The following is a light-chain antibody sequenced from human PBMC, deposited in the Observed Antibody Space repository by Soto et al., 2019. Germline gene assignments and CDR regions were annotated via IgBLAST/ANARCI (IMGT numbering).Light chain of an antibody. CDR3: QQYNHWPPIT. J-gene: IGKJ5*01. CDR1: QSVKSN. V-gene: IGKV3-15*01. Sequence: ELVMTQSPATLSVSPGARATLSCRASQSVKSNLAWYQQNPGQAPRLLIYGASTGATGISARFSGIVSGTEFTLTICSLQSEDFAAYYCQQYNHWPPITFGPGTRLEIK. CDR2: GAS.